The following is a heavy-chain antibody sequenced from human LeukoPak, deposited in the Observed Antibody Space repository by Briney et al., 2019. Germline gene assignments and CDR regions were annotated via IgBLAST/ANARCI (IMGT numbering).Heavy chain of an antibody. Sequence: GGSLRLSCAASGFTFSSYSMNWVRQAPGKGLEWVSSISSSSSYIYYADSVKGRFTISRDNAKNSLYLQMNSLRAEDTAVYYCARDFSYGGTAQNDHWGQGTLVTVSS. J-gene: IGHJ4*02. CDR2: ISSSSSYI. V-gene: IGHV3-21*01. D-gene: IGHD4-23*01. CDR3: ARDFSYGGTAQNDH. CDR1: GFTFSSYS.